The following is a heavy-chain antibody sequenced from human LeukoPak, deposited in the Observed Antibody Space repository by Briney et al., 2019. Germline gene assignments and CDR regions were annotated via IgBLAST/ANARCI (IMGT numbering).Heavy chain of an antibody. CDR1: GFTFSSYS. D-gene: IGHD5-12*01. Sequence: GGSLRLSCAASGFTFSSYSMNWVRQAPGKGLEWVAIISSEGSSKYYADSVKGRFTIARDNSKNTLYLQMNSLRIEDTAVYYCAREVATLTDGFDIWGQGTMVTVSP. CDR3: AREVATLTDGFDI. CDR2: ISSEGSSK. V-gene: IGHV3-30*03. J-gene: IGHJ3*02.